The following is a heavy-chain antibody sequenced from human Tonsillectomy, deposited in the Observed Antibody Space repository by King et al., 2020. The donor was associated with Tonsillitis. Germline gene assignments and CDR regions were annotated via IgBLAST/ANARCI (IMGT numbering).Heavy chain of an antibody. J-gene: IGHJ5*02. CDR2: ISSSSSYI. D-gene: IGHD1-1*01. CDR1: GFTFSSYS. V-gene: IGHV3-21*01. CDR3: ARDGTERSGNWFDP. Sequence: EVQLVESGGGLVKPGGSLRLSCAASGFTFSSYSMNWVRQAPGKGLEWVSSISSSSSYIYYADSVKGRFTISRDNAKNSLYLQMNSLRAGDTAVYYLARDGTERSGNWFDPWGQGTLVTVSA.